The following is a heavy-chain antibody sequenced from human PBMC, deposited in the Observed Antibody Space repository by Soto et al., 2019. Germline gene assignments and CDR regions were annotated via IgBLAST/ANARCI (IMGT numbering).Heavy chain of an antibody. D-gene: IGHD6-19*01. V-gene: IGHV5-10-1*01. Sequence: AGESLKISCKGSGYSFTSYWISWVRQMPGKGLEWMGRIDPSDSYTNYSPSFQGHVTISADKAISTAYLQWSSLKASDTAMYYCARYGSNSRPHWGQGTLVTVSS. CDR1: GYSFTSYW. CDR2: IDPSDSYT. J-gene: IGHJ4*02. CDR3: ARYGSNSRPH.